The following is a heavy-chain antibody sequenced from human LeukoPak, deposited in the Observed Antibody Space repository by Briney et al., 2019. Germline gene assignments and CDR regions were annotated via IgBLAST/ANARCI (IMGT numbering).Heavy chain of an antibody. CDR2: INHSGST. Sequence: SETLSLTCAVYGGSFSVYYWSWIRQPPGKGLEWIGEINHSGSTNYNPSLKSRVTISVDTSKNHFSLKLSSVTDADTAVYYCARATLLWFGDYFDYWGQGTLVTVSS. CDR3: ARATLLWFGDYFDY. V-gene: IGHV4-34*01. CDR1: GGSFSVYY. D-gene: IGHD3-10*01. J-gene: IGHJ4*02.